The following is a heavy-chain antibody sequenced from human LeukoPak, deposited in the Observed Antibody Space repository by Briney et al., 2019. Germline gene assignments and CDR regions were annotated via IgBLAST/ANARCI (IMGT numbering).Heavy chain of an antibody. D-gene: IGHD1-26*01. V-gene: IGHV4-31*03. Sequence: PSETLSLTCTVSGVSISSGGYYWSWIRQHPGKGLEWIGYIYYSGSTYYNPSLKSRVTISVDTSKNQFSLKLSSVTAADSAVYYCAREQIVGATNRDAFDIWGQGTMVTVSS. CDR3: AREQIVGATNRDAFDI. CDR2: IYYSGST. CDR1: GVSISSGGYY. J-gene: IGHJ3*02.